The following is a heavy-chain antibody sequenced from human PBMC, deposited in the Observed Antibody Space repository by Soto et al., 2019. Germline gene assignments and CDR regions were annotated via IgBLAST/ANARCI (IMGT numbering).Heavy chain of an antibody. CDR3: ARECGHIVVVPAARASTIYYYYMDV. CDR2: IYYSGST. V-gene: IGHV4-31*03. J-gene: IGHJ6*03. D-gene: IGHD2-2*01. CDR1: GGSISSGGYY. Sequence: SETLSLTCTVSGGSISSGGYYWSWIRQHPGKGLEWIGYIYYSGSTYYNPSLKSRVTISVDTSKNQFSLKLSSVTAADTAVYYCARECGHIVVVPAARASTIYYYYMDVWGKGTTVTVSS.